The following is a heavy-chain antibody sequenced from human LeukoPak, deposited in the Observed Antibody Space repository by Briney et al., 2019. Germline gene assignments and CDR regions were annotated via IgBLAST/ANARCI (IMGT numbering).Heavy chain of an antibody. V-gene: IGHV1-2*02. D-gene: IGHD3-22*01. J-gene: IGHJ4*02. CDR3: ARSQRDYYDSSGYYHPRYIDY. Sequence: ASVKVSCKASGYTFTGYYIHWVRQAPGQGLEWMGWINPNSGGTNYAQKFQGRVTMTRDTSISTAYMELSRLRSDDTAVYYCARSQRDYYDSSGYYHPRYIDYWGQGTLVTVSS. CDR2: INPNSGGT. CDR1: GYTFTGYY.